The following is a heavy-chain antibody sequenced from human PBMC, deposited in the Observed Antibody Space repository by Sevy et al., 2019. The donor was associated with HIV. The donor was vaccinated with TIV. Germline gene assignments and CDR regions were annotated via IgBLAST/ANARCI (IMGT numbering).Heavy chain of an antibody. CDR3: AKDSGSKKDYYYYYGMDV. Sequence: GGSLRLSCAASGFTFDDYTMHWVHQAPGKGLEWVSLISWDGGSTYYADSVKGRFTISRDNSKNSLYLQMNSLRTEDTALYYCAKDSGSKKDYYYYYGMDVWGQGTTVTVSS. CDR1: GFTFDDYT. V-gene: IGHV3-43*01. J-gene: IGHJ6*02. D-gene: IGHD3-10*01. CDR2: ISWDGGST.